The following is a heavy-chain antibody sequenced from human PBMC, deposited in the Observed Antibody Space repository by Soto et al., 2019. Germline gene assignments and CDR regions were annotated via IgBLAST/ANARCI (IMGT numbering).Heavy chain of an antibody. V-gene: IGHV1-69*12. Sequence: QAQLVQSGAEVKKPGSSVKVSCKASGGTFSNYAISWVRQAPGQGLEWMGGIIPLFRTPDYSQKFQGRVSIPADESTSTAYMELSSLRSEDTAVYYCARDKVRLQLGGNSYYAMDVWGQGTTVTVSS. CDR1: GGTFSNYA. CDR3: ARDKVRLQLGGNSYYAMDV. D-gene: IGHD5-12*01. J-gene: IGHJ6*02. CDR2: IIPLFRTP.